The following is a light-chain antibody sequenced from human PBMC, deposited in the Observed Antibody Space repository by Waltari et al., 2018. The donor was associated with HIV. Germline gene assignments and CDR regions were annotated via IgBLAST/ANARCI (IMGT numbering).Light chain of an antibody. CDR2: ECS. CDR3: CSYAGSRTLSVL. CDR1: SRDVRHYNL. J-gene: IGLJ2*01. Sequence: LTHPAYASASPGQSITLYCTRPSRDVRHYNLATLYQQYPGKAPKLMIYECSKRPSGVPNRFSGSKSGNTASLTISGLQGEDEADYYCCSYAGSRTLSVLFGGGTKLTVL. V-gene: IGLV2-23*01.